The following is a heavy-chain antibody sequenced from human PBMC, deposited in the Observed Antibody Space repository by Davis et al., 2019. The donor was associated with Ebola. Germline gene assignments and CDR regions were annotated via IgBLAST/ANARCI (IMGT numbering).Heavy chain of an antibody. D-gene: IGHD3-16*01. V-gene: IGHV4-59*01. CDR1: GGSISSYY. Sequence: SETLSLTCTVSGGSISSYYWSWIRQPPGKGLEWIGYIYYSGSTNYNPSLKSRVTISVDTSKNQFSLKLNSVTAADTAVYFCARRRSSLDPWGQGTLVTVSS. CDR3: ARRRSSLDP. CDR2: IYYSGST. J-gene: IGHJ5*02.